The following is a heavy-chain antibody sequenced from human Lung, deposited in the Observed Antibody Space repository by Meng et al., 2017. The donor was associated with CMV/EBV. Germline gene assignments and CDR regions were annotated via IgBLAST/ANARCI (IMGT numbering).Heavy chain of an antibody. CDR2: ISSSSSYI. Sequence: GGSLRLSCAASGFTFSSYSMNWVRQAPGKGLEWVSSISSSSSYIYYADSVKGRFTISRDNAKNSLYLQMNSLRAEDTAVYYCARVLFMGSYYVDYWGQGTLVTVSS. J-gene: IGHJ4*02. CDR3: ARVLFMGSYYVDY. D-gene: IGHD3-10*01. CDR1: GFTFSSYS. V-gene: IGHV3-21*01.